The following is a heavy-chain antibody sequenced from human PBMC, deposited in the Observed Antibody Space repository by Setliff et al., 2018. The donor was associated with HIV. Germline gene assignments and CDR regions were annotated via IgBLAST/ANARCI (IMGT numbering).Heavy chain of an antibody. V-gene: IGHV1-3*04. Sequence: GASVKVSCKTSGYSFSSHPIHWVRQAPGQRPEWMGWIKTGNGDTQYSQKFRDRVTITRDTSADTVYMDLVSLISEDTAVYYCARDIGGWSETETEYFQYWGQGTLVTVSS. CDR1: GYSFSSHP. CDR2: IKTGNGDT. CDR3: ARDIGGWSETETEYFQY. D-gene: IGHD6-19*01. J-gene: IGHJ1*01.